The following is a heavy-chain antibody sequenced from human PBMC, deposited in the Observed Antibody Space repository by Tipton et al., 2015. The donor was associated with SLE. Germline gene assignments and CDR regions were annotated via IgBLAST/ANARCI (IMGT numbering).Heavy chain of an antibody. J-gene: IGHJ3*02. Sequence: TLSLTCAVSGYSISSGYYWGWIRQPPGKGLEWIGSIYHSGSTYYNPSLKSRVTISVDTSKNQFSLKLSSVTAADTAVYYCARDLPDTRAPPDAFDIWGQGTMVTVSS. CDR2: IYHSGST. D-gene: IGHD1-14*01. CDR3: ARDLPDTRAPPDAFDI. V-gene: IGHV4-38-2*02. CDR1: GYSISSGYY.